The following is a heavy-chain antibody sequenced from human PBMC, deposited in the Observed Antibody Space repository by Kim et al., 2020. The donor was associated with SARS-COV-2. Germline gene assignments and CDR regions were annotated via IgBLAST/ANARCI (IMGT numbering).Heavy chain of an antibody. V-gene: IGHV3-11*05. CDR2: ISSSSSYT. J-gene: IGHJ6*02. CDR1: GFTFSDYY. Sequence: GGSLRLSCAASGFTFSDYYMSWIRQAPGKGLEWVSYISSSSSYTNYADSVKGRFTISRDNAKNSLYLQMNSLRAEDTAVYYCARDQWQWLDGDYYYYYGMDVWGQGTTVTVSS. D-gene: IGHD6-19*01. CDR3: ARDQWQWLDGDYYYYYGMDV.